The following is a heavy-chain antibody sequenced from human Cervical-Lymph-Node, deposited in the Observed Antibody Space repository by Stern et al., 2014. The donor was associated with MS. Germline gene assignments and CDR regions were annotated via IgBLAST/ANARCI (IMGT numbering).Heavy chain of an antibody. J-gene: IGHJ6*02. CDR3: ARDGRHRDNYGLDV. V-gene: IGHV1-69*01. Sequence: VQLVESGAEVKKPGSSVKVSCPASGGTFTVYAINWLRQPPGQGLEWMGGLIPIFGTANYAQKFQGRVTITADESTRTSSMQLSSLRSNDTAVYYCARDGRHRDNYGLDVWGQGTTVIVSS. CDR1: GGTFTVYA. CDR2: LIPIFGTA. D-gene: IGHD2-15*01.